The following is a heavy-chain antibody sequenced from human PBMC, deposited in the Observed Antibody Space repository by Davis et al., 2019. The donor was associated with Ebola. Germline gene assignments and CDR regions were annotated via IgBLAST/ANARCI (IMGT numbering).Heavy chain of an antibody. CDR1: GGSISSYY. CDR3: ARPLWFGELFSVGAFDI. J-gene: IGHJ3*02. D-gene: IGHD3-10*01. V-gene: IGHV4-59*08. CDR2: IYYSGST. Sequence: MPGGSLRPSCTVPGGSISSYYWSRIRQPPGKGLEWVGYIYYSGSTNYNPSLKSRVTISVDTSKNQFSLKLSSVAAADTAVYYCARPLWFGELFSVGAFDIWGQGTMVTVSS.